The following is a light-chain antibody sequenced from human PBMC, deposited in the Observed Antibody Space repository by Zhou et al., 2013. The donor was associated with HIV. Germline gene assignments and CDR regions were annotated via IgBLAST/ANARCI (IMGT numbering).Light chain of an antibody. CDR2: AAS. CDR3: QQSYSTPXT. V-gene: IGKV1-39*01. Sequence: IQLTQSPSSLSASVGDRVTITCRASQSVTNYLNWYQQKLGKVPTLLIFAASRLQSGVPSRFSGSGSGTDFTLTISSLQPEDFATYYCQQSYSTPXTFGQGTKVEIK. J-gene: IGKJ1*01. CDR1: QSVTNY.